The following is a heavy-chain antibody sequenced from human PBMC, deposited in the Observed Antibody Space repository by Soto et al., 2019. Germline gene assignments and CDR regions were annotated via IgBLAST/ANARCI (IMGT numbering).Heavy chain of an antibody. CDR3: ARGLYDNSGYYCPN. CDR1: GFPFRGKK. D-gene: IGHD3-22*01. V-gene: IGHV3-21*04. Sequence: GGALRLSRGASGFPFRGKKKKWGRPAPGNGLEWVASISSSGDYLYYADSVKGRFTISRDNSRDTLYLQMHSLRAEDTAVYFCARGLYDNSGYYCPNWGQGTPVTVSS. CDR2: ISSSGDYL. J-gene: IGHJ4*02.